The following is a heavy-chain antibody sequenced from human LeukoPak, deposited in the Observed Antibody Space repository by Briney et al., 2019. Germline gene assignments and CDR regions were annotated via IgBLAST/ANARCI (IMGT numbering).Heavy chain of an antibody. CDR2: INPSGGST. J-gene: IGHJ4*02. CDR1: GYTFTSYY. D-gene: IGHD1-26*01. Sequence: ASVKVSCKASGYTFTSYYIHWVRQAPGQGLEWMGIINPSGGSTSYAQKFQGRVTMTRDTSTSTVYMELSSLRSDDTAVYYCARERYSGSPVDYWGQGTLVTVSS. CDR3: ARERYSGSPVDY. V-gene: IGHV1-46*01.